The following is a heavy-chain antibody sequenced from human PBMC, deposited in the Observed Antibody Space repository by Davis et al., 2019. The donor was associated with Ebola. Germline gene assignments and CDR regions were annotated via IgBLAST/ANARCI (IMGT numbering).Heavy chain of an antibody. J-gene: IGHJ6*03. Sequence: GESLKISCAASGFTFSSYSMNWVRQAPGKGLEWVSYISRSGSTIYYADSVKGRFTVSRDNAKNSLYLQMNSLRAEDTAIYYCAKGSQFYYYMDVWGKGTTVTASS. V-gene: IGHV3-48*04. CDR1: GFTFSSYS. CDR2: ISRSGSTI. D-gene: IGHD2-15*01. CDR3: AKGSQFYYYMDV.